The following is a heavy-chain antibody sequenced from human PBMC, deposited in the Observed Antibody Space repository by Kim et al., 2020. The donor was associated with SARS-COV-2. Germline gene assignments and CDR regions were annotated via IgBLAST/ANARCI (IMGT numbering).Heavy chain of an antibody. CDR1: GGTFSSYA. J-gene: IGHJ4*02. D-gene: IGHD3-9*01. V-gene: IGHV1-69*04. CDR3: ARGLRYFDWLLYSPHFDY. Sequence: SVKVSCKASGGTFSSYAISWVRQAPGQGLEWMGRIIPILGIANYAQKFQGRVTITADKSTSTAYMELSSLRSEDPAVYYCARGLRYFDWLLYSPHFDYWGQGTLVTVSS. CDR2: IIPILGIA.